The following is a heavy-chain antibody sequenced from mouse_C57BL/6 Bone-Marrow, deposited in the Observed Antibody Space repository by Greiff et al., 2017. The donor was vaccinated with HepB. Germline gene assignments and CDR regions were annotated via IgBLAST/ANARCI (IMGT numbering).Heavy chain of an antibody. D-gene: IGHD1-1*01. Sequence: VQLQQSGAELVMPGASVKLSCKASGYTFTSYWMHWVKQRPGQGLEWIGEIDPSDSYTNYNQKFKGKSTLTVDKSSSTAYMQLSSLTSEDSAVYDCARGGYSATVVAASWYFDVGGRGTAITVS. V-gene: IGHV1-69*01. CDR1: GYTFTSYW. CDR3: ARGGYSATVVAASWYFDV. J-gene: IGHJ1*03. CDR2: IDPSDSYT.